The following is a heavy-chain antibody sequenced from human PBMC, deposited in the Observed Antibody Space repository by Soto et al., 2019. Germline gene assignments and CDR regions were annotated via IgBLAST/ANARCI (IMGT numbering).Heavy chain of an antibody. CDR2: ISYDGSTK. CDR1: GFTFRSYA. D-gene: IGHD3-10*01. CDR3: ARDGRTGTTLPHGGLDQ. Sequence: QVQLMESGGGVVQPGGSLRLSCAASGFTFRSYAIHWVRQAPGNGLEWVAIISYDGSTKFYTDSVKGRFTISRDNSNNTLYLQMNRLRSEDTAIYYCARDGRTGTTLPHGGLDQWGQGTLVTVSS. V-gene: IGHV3-30-3*01. J-gene: IGHJ4*02.